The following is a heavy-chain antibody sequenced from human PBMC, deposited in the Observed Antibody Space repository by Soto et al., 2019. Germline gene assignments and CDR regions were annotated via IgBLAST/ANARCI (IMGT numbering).Heavy chain of an antibody. J-gene: IGHJ4*02. D-gene: IGHD5-18*01. CDR3: ARQVEDGYSFGYHY. V-gene: IGHV5-51*01. Sequence: GESLKISCKGSGYSFASYWIGWVRQMPGKGLEWMGIIYPGDSDTRYSPSFQGQVTISADNSISTAYLQWSSLKASDSAMYFCARQVEDGYSFGYHYCGQGTQVTVSS. CDR2: IYPGDSDT. CDR1: GYSFASYW.